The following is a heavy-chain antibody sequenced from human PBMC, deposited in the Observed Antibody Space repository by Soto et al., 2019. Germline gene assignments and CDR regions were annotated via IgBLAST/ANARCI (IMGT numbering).Heavy chain of an antibody. CDR1: GFTFSSYA. Sequence: GGSLRLSCAASGFTFSSYAMSWVRHAPGKGLDLVSAISGSGCSTYYADSVKGRFTISRDNSKNTLYLQMNSLRAEDTAVYYCAIRQPLVLSYFDYWGQGTLVTVSS. CDR3: AIRQPLVLSYFDY. J-gene: IGHJ4*02. V-gene: IGHV3-23*01. CDR2: ISGSGCST. D-gene: IGHD6-13*01.